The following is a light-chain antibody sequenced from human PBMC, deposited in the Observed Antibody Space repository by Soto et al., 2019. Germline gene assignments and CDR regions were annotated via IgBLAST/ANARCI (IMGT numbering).Light chain of an antibody. CDR2: DVS. Sequence: QSALTQPASVSGSPGQSITISCTGTSSDVGGYNYVSWYQQHPGKAPKLMIYDVSNRPSGVSNRFSGSKSANTASLTVSGLQGEYEADYYCSSYTISSTVVFGGGTKLTVL. CDR3: SSYTISSTVV. V-gene: IGLV2-14*01. CDR1: SSDVGGYNY. J-gene: IGLJ2*01.